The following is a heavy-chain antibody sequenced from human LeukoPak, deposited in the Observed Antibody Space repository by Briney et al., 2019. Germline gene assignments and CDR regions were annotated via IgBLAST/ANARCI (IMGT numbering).Heavy chain of an antibody. J-gene: IGHJ5*02. CDR3: ARDRGSRYCTNGVCYGNWFDP. Sequence: SETLSLTCTVSGGSISSYYWSWIRQPAGKGLEWIGRIYTSGSTNYNPSLKSRVTMSVDTSKNQFSLKLSSVTAADTAVYYCARDRGSRYCTNGVCYGNWFDPWGQGTLVTVSS. CDR1: GGSISSYY. V-gene: IGHV4-4*07. CDR2: IYTSGST. D-gene: IGHD2-8*01.